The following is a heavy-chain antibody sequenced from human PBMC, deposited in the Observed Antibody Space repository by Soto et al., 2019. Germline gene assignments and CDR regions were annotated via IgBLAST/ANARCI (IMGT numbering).Heavy chain of an antibody. CDR2: IIPIFGTA. V-gene: IGHV1-69*12. Sequence: QVELVQSGAEVKKPGSSVKVSCKASGGTFSSYAISWVRQAPGQGLEWMGGIIPIFGTAHYAQKFQGRVTITADESTSTAYMELSSLRSDDAAVYYCARAVYGSGRDYGMDVWGQGTTVTVSS. D-gene: IGHD3-10*01. CDR3: ARAVYGSGRDYGMDV. CDR1: GGTFSSYA. J-gene: IGHJ6*02.